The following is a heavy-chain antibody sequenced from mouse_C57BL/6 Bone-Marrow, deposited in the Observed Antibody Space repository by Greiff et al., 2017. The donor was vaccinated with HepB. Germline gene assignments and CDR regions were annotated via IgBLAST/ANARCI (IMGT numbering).Heavy chain of an antibody. V-gene: IGHV1-61*01. D-gene: IGHD4-1*01. J-gene: IGHJ2*01. CDR1: GYTFTSYW. Sequence: QVQLQQSGAELVRPGSSVKLSCKASGYTFTSYWMDWVKQRPGQGLEWIGNIYPSDSETHYNQKFKDKATLTVDKSSSTAYMQLSSLTSEDSAVYYCAGGGRLGFDYWGQGTTLTVSS. CDR3: AGGGRLGFDY. CDR2: IYPSDSET.